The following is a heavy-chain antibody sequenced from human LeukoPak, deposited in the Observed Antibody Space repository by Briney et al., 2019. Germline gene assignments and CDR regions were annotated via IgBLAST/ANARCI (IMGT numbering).Heavy chain of an antibody. CDR1: GFTFSSYS. Sequence: PGGSLRLSCAASGFTFSSYSMSWVRQAPGKGLEWVSSISSSSTYVYYADSVKGRFTISRDNAKISLYLQMNSLGAEGTAVYYCARDLRDSYGFFAFDYWGQGTLVTVPS. CDR3: ARDLRDSYGFFAFDY. V-gene: IGHV3-21*01. D-gene: IGHD5-18*01. CDR2: ISSSSTYV. J-gene: IGHJ4*02.